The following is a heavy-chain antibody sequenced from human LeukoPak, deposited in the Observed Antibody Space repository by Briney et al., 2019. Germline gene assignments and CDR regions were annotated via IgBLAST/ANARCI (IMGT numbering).Heavy chain of an antibody. Sequence: SVKVSFKASECRFSSYAVQEVRQAREQRLEWIGWIVVGSGDTNYAQKFQERVTITRDMSTSTAYMELSSFYSADTAMYYFAVGASYSDYPGLQWGLGTLVTVSS. CDR3: AVGASYSDYPGLQ. J-gene: IGHJ1*01. CDR2: IVVGSGDT. V-gene: IGHV1-58*01. CDR1: ECRFSSYA. D-gene: IGHD5-12*01.